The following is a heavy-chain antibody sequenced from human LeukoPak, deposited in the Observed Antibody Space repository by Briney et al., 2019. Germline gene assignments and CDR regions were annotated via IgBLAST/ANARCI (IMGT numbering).Heavy chain of an antibody. CDR1: RGSISSYF. J-gene: IGHJ4*02. Sequence: SETLSLTCTVSRGSISSYFWTWIRQPAGKGLEWIGRIYSTGSTNYNPSLKSRVTMSVDTSKNQFSLKLTSVTAADTAVYYCAKGVGDLNYWGQGTLVTVSS. V-gene: IGHV4-4*07. D-gene: IGHD3-16*01. CDR3: AKGVGDLNY. CDR2: IYSTGST.